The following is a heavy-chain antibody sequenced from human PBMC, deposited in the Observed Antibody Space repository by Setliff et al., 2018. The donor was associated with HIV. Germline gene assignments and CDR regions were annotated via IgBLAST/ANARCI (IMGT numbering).Heavy chain of an antibody. CDR2: INYGGAP. V-gene: IGHV4-39*07. Sequence: SETLSLTCTVSTDSLSSSTNHWGWIRQPPGKGLEWIGNINYGGAPYYNPSLKSRVTISIDTSKSQFSLKLTSVTAADTAVYFCARDPHYFDTSGYYSYFYFDYWGHGTLVTVSS. CDR3: ARDPHYFDTSGYYSYFYFDY. J-gene: IGHJ4*01. D-gene: IGHD3-22*01. CDR1: TDSLSSSTNH.